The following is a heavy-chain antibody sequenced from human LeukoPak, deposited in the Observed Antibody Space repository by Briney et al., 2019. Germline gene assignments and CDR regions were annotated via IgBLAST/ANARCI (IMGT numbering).Heavy chain of an antibody. Sequence: ASVKVSCKASGYTFSSYDINWVRQATGQGLEWMGWMNPNSGNTGYAQKLQGRLIMTTNTSISTAYMKLSSLTSEDTAMYYCARGRNERDLRLLLYWGQGTLVTVSS. CDR1: GYTFSSYD. V-gene: IGHV1-8*01. J-gene: IGHJ4*02. CDR2: MNPNSGNT. D-gene: IGHD3-16*01. CDR3: ARGRNERDLRLLLY.